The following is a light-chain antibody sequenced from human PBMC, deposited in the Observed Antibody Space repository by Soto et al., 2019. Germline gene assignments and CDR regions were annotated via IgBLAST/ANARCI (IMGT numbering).Light chain of an antibody. CDR3: LQDFYYPWT. CDR1: QDIRND. Sequence: AIQMTQSPSSLSASVGDRVTITCRASQDIRNDLGWYQQKPGKTPKLLIFAASSLQSGVPSRFSGSGSGTYFTLTSSSLQPEDFGTYSCLQDFYYPWTFGHGTKVDIE. CDR2: AAS. J-gene: IGKJ1*01. V-gene: IGKV1-6*01.